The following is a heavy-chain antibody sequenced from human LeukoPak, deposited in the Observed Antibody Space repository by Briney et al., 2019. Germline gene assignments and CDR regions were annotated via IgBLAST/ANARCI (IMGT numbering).Heavy chain of an antibody. CDR1: GGSFSSYY. CDR3: ARGRLNYYDYYMDV. V-gene: IGHV4-34*01. Sequence: SETLSLTCAVYGGSFSSYYWTWIRQPPGKGLEWIGEINHSGSTNYNPSLKSRVTISVDTSKNQFSLKLTSVTGADTAVYYCARGRLNYYDYYMDVWGKGTTVTVSS. CDR2: INHSGST. J-gene: IGHJ6*03.